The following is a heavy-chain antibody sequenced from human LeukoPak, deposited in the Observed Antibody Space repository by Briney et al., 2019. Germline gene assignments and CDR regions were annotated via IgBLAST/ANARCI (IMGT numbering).Heavy chain of an antibody. CDR1: GFTFSSGM. CDR3: AIAVDSISVTGDTFDI. D-gene: IGHD3-3*01. J-gene: IGHJ3*02. Sequence: GGSLRLSCAVSGFTFSSGMYTWVRQAPGKGLEWVSSISSGSSYIYYEDSVKGRFTISRDNGKNSLYLQMSSLRAEDTAVYYCAIAVDSISVTGDTFDIWGQGTMVTVSS. CDR2: ISSGSSYI. V-gene: IGHV3-21*01.